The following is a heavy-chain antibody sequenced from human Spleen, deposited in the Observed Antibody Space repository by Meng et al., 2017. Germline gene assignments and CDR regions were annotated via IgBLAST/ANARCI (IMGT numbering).Heavy chain of an antibody. CDR1: GVSIDDNY. J-gene: IGHJ4*02. D-gene: IGHD4-11*01. CDR3: ARGPTTMAHDFDY. V-gene: IGHV4-34*01. Sequence: VLRDEGEAGMLKHTETLVLTVLGCGVSIDDNYGSWIRQPPGKGREGRGEINHSGSTNYNPSLESRATITVDTSQNTLSLKLSSVTAADSAVYYCARGPTTMAHDFDYWGQGTLVTVSS. CDR2: INHSGST.